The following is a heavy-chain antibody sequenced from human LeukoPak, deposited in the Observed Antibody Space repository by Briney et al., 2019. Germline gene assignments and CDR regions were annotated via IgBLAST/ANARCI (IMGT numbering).Heavy chain of an antibody. Sequence: GGSLRLSCAASGFTFSSYWMSGVRQAPGKGLEWGANIKQDGSEKYYVDSVKGRFTISRDNAKNSLYLQMNTLRAEDTAVYYCARAPGYSSGWLPYYFDYWGQGTLVTVSS. CDR3: ARAPGYSSGWLPYYFDY. V-gene: IGHV3-7*01. CDR1: GFTFSSYW. CDR2: IKQDGSEK. J-gene: IGHJ4*02. D-gene: IGHD6-19*01.